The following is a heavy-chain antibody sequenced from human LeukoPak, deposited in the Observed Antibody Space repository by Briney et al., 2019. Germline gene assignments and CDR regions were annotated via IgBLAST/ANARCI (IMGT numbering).Heavy chain of an antibody. CDR1: GYTFINYG. CDR3: ARGDLGEYLDY. V-gene: IGHV1-18*01. J-gene: IGHJ4*02. Sequence: GASVKVSCKASGYTFINYGINWVRQAPGHGLEWMGWISAYNGNTNYAQKLQGRVTMTTDTSTNTAYMELRSLRSDDTAVYYCARGDLGEYLDYWGQGTLVIVSS. CDR2: ISAYNGNT.